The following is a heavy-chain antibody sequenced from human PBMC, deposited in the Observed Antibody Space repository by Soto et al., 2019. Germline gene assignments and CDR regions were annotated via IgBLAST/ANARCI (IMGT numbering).Heavy chain of an antibody. J-gene: IGHJ5*02. Sequence: GGSLRLSCAASGFTFSSYAMDWVRQAPGKGLEWVSGITRDGGGTYYADSVKGRFTISRDNSKNTLYLQMNSLRAEDTAVYYCATVIQDGFDPWGQGTLVTVSS. CDR2: ITRDGGGT. CDR1: GFTFSSYA. D-gene: IGHD2-21*01. V-gene: IGHV3-23*01. CDR3: ATVIQDGFDP.